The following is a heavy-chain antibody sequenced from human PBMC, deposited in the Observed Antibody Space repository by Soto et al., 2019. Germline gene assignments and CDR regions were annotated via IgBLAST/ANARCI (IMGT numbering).Heavy chain of an antibody. Sequence: QVQLQESGPGLVKPSQTLSLTCTVSGGSISSGSYDWSWIRHHPGKGLDWIGSIYYKESTYYNPSLNRRVTIAVDTSKNQFSLKLSSVTAADTAVYYCARDQAIGGSSYWGQGTLVTVSS. D-gene: IGHD1-26*01. V-gene: IGHV4-31*03. CDR2: IYYKEST. CDR1: GGSISSGSYD. J-gene: IGHJ4*02. CDR3: ARDQAIGGSSY.